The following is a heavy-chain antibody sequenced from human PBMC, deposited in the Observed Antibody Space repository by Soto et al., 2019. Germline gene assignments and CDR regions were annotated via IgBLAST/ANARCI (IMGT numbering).Heavy chain of an antibody. Sequence: SETLSLTCTVSGGSISSYYWSWIRQPAGKGLEWIGRIYTSGSTNYNPSLKSRVTMSVDTSKNQFSLKLSSVTAADTAVYYCARVLVYSSLSGAFDIWGQGTMVTVSS. CDR3: ARVLVYSSLSGAFDI. J-gene: IGHJ3*02. V-gene: IGHV4-4*07. CDR2: IYTSGST. CDR1: GGSISSYY. D-gene: IGHD6-6*01.